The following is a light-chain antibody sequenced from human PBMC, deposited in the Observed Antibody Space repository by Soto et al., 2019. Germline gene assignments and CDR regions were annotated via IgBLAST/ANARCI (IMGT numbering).Light chain of an antibody. V-gene: IGKV3-15*01. J-gene: IGKJ1*01. CDR1: QSVSSN. CDR3: QQYDSWPPG. CDR2: GAS. Sequence: EIGMTQSPATLSVSPGERATLSCRASQSVSSNLAWYQHKPGQAPRLLFSGASTRATGIPARFSGSESGTEFTLTISSLQSEDFAVYYCQQYDSWPPGFGQGTKVEIK.